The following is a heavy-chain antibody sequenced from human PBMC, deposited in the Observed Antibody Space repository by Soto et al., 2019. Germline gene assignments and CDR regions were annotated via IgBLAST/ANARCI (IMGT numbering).Heavy chain of an antibody. Sequence: QVQLVQSGAEVKRPGSSVKVSCKASRDTFSKYAFNWVRQAPGQGLEWMGWIITIFGSRNYAEKFQGRVTSIAAESTSTAYMELRSLRFEDTAFYYCARGETYLGVWGQGTTVTVSS. D-gene: IGHD3-16*01. CDR1: RDTFSKYA. J-gene: IGHJ6*02. CDR3: ARGETYLGV. V-gene: IGHV1-69*01. CDR2: IITIFGSR.